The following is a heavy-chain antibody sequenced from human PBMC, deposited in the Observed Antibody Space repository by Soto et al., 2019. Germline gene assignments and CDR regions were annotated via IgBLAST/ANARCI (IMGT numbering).Heavy chain of an antibody. CDR2: IYYSGST. CDR3: ARGLELLNLFDA. J-gene: IGHJ5*02. Sequence: SETLSLTCTVSGSSISSYHRSWIQQPPGKGLEWIGYIYYSGSTNYNPSLKSRVTISVDTSKNQFSLKLSSVTAADTAVYYCARGLELLNLFDAWGQGTLVTVCS. CDR1: GSSISSYH. V-gene: IGHV4-59*01. D-gene: IGHD1-7*01.